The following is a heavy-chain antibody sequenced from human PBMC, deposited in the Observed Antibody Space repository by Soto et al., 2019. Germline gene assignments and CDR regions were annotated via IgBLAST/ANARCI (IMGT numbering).Heavy chain of an antibody. CDR2: ISGSGNYT. Sequence: GGSLRLSCAASGFTFSTYSMNWVRQAPGKGLEWVSSISGSGNYTHYADFLRGRFTISRDNAKTSLYLQMNSLRAEDTAIYYCAREGINNYNEYYFDSWGQGTVVTVSS. CDR3: AREGINNYNEYYFDS. CDR1: GFTFSTYS. V-gene: IGHV3-21*01. J-gene: IGHJ4*02. D-gene: IGHD4-4*01.